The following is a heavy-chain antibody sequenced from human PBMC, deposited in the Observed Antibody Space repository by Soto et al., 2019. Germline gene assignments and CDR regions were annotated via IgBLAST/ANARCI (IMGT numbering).Heavy chain of an antibody. CDR3: TTAERITMIVPADY. CDR1: GFTFSNAW. CDR2: IKSKTDGGTT. D-gene: IGHD3-22*01. J-gene: IGHJ4*02. V-gene: IGHV3-15*01. Sequence: EVQLVESGGGLVKPGGSLRLSCAASGFTFSNAWMSWVRQAPGKGLEWVGRIKSKTDGGTTDYAAPVKGRFTISRDDSKNTLYLQMNSLKTEDTAVYYCTTAERITMIVPADYWGQGTLVTVSS.